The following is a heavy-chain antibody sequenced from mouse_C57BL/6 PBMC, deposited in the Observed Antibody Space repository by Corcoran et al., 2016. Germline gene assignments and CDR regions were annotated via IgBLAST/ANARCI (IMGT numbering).Heavy chain of an antibody. Sequence: QIQLVQSGPALKKHGETVKISCKASGYTFTTYGMSWVKQAPGKGLKWMGWINTYSGVPTYADDFKGRFAFTLATSATTAYLQINSLRNEDTATYFLARWNWDSFDNGCQGTTLTVSS. CDR1: GYTFTTYG. J-gene: IGHJ2*01. CDR2: INTYSGVP. CDR3: ARWNWDSFDN. D-gene: IGHD4-1*01. V-gene: IGHV9-3*01.